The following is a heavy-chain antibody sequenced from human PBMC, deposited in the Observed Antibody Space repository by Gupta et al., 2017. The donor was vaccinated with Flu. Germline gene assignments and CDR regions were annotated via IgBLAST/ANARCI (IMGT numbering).Heavy chain of an antibody. D-gene: IGHD2-15*01. CDR2: INHSGSP. V-gene: IGHV4-34*01. J-gene: IGHJ5*02. CDR3: ARGEDCSGGSCGSEGNWFDP. Sequence: QVQLQQWGAGLLKPSETLSLTCAVYGGSFSGYYWSWIRQPPGKGLEWIGEINHSGSPNYNPSLKSRVTISVDTSKNQFSLKLSSVTAADTAVYYCARGEDCSGGSCGSEGNWFDPWGQGTLVTVSS. CDR1: GGSFSGYY.